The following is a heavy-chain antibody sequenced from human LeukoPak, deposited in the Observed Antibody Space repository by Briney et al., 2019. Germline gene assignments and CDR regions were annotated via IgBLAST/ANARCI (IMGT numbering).Heavy chain of an antibody. Sequence: RGSLRLSCAASGFTLSSYWMSWVRHAPGEGRGWEANMKYDGSEKSYVDSVKGRFTISKDNAKNSLYLQMNSLRAEDMAVYYCARDIEAAGLFLDYWGQGTLVTVSS. CDR2: MKYDGSEK. D-gene: IGHD6-13*01. CDR3: ARDIEAAGLFLDY. J-gene: IGHJ4*02. V-gene: IGHV3-7*01. CDR1: GFTLSSYW.